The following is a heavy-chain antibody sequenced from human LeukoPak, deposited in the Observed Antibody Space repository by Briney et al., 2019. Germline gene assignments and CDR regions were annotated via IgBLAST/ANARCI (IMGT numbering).Heavy chain of an antibody. D-gene: IGHD6-19*01. CDR2: IYYSGST. CDR3: ARTDSSGWYFGTFDP. V-gene: IGHV4-59*12. Sequence: SETLSLTCTVSGGSISSYYWSWIRQPPGKGLEWIGYIYYSGSTNYNPSLKSRISISVDTSKNQFSLKLSSVTAADTAVYYCARTDSSGWYFGTFDPWGQGTLVTVSS. J-gene: IGHJ5*02. CDR1: GGSISSYY.